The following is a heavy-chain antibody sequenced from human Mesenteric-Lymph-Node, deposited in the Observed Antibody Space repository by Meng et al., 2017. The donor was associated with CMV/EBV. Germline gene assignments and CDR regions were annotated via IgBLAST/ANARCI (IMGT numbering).Heavy chain of an antibody. V-gene: IGHV3-30*02. CDR1: GFTFTSYA. CDR3: AKAHSVYDSSGFYGY. Sequence: GESLKISCAASGFTFTSYAMSWVRQAPGKGLEWVAFIRFDGSNKYYADSVKGRFTISRDNSKNTLYLQMNSLRAEDSAVYYCAKAHSVYDSSGFYGYWGQGTLVTVSS. D-gene: IGHD3-22*01. CDR2: IRFDGSNK. J-gene: IGHJ4*02.